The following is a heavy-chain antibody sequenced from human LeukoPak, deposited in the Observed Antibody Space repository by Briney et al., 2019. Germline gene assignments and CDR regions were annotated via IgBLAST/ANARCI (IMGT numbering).Heavy chain of an antibody. V-gene: IGHV3-30*12. CDR2: ISSDGNNK. CDR3: ARDGSNPSRDFDY. CDR1: GFTFRNYG. J-gene: IGHJ4*02. Sequence: GGSLRLSCAASGFTFRNYGLHWVRQAPGKGLEWMTFISSDGNNKWYADSVKGRFTISRDNAKNTLYLQMNSLRAEDTAVYYCARDGSNPSRDFDYWGQGTLVTVSS. D-gene: IGHD1-26*01.